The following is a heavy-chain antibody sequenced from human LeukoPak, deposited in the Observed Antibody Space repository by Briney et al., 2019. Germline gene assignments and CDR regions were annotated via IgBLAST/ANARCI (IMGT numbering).Heavy chain of an antibody. CDR1: GGTFSSYA. D-gene: IGHD6-13*01. V-gene: IGHV1-69*04. CDR2: IIPILGIA. Sequence: GASVKVSCKASGGTFSSYAISWVRQAPGQGLEWMGRIIPILGIANYAQKFQGRVTITADKSTSTAYMELSSLRSEDTAVYYCARTSAAAVTLLYWGQGTLVTVSS. J-gene: IGHJ4*02. CDR3: ARTSAAAVTLLY.